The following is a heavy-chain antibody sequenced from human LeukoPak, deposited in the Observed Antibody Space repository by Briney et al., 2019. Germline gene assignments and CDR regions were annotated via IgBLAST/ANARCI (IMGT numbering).Heavy chain of an antibody. V-gene: IGHV4-34*01. D-gene: IGHD3-10*01. CDR2: INHSGST. J-gene: IGHJ4*02. Sequence: PSETLSLTCAVYGGSFSGYYWSWIRQPPGKGLEWIGEINHSGSTNYNPSLKSRVTISVDTSKNQFSLKLSSVTAADTAVYYCARGWGRGSGSYYFDYWGQGTLVTVSS. CDR3: ARGWGRGSGSYYFDY. CDR1: GGSFSGYY.